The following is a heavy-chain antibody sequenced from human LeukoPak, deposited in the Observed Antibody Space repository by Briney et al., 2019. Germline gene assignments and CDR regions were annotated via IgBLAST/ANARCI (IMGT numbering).Heavy chain of an antibody. V-gene: IGHV1-69*05. CDR2: FIPAFNTA. Sequence: SVKVSCKASGDTFDTYTISWVRQVPGQGLEWMGGFIPAFNTAHYARKFQGRVTITMDASTTTDFMEMSSLRFEDTAVYYCVRDKGLTGDTCTFDIWGQGTMVTVSS. CDR1: GDTFDTYT. D-gene: IGHD7-27*01. J-gene: IGHJ3*02. CDR3: VRDKGLTGDTCTFDI.